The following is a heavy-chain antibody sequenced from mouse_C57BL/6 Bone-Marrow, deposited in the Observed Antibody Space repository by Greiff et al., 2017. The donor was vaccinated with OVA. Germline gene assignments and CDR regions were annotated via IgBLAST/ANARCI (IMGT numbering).Heavy chain of an antibody. Sequence: QVQLQQPGAELVRPGTSVKLSCKASGYTFTSYWMHWVKPRPGQGLEWIGVIDPSDSYTNYNQKFKGKTTLTVDTSSSTAYMQLSSLTSEDSAVYYCARLNWDDYWGQGTTLTVSS. J-gene: IGHJ2*01. D-gene: IGHD4-1*01. V-gene: IGHV1-59*01. CDR3: ARLNWDDY. CDR2: IDPSDSYT. CDR1: GYTFTSYW.